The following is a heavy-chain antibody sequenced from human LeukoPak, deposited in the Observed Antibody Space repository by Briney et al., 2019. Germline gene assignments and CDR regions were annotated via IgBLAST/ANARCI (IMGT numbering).Heavy chain of an antibody. J-gene: IGHJ5*02. CDR3: ARGWFDP. CDR1: GYTFTSYA. CDR2: INAGNGNT. V-gene: IGHV1-3*01. Sequence: GASVKVSCKASGYTFTSYAMHWVRQAPGQRLEWMGWINAGNGNTKYPQKFQGRVTITRDTSASTAYMELSSLRSEDTAVYYCARGWFDPWGQGTLVTVSS.